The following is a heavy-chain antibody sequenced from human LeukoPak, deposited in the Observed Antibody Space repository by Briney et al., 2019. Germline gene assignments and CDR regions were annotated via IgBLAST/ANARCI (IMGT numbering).Heavy chain of an antibody. Sequence: TLSLTCAVSGGSISSGGYSWSWIRQPPGKGLEWIGYIYHSGSTYYNPSLKSRVTISVDTSKNQFSLKLSSVTAADTAVYYCARGSGLPRSTGPGDYWGQGTLVTVSS. D-gene: IGHD3-10*01. V-gene: IGHV4-30-2*01. CDR2: IYHSGST. CDR3: ARGSGLPRSTGPGDY. J-gene: IGHJ4*02. CDR1: GGSISSGGYS.